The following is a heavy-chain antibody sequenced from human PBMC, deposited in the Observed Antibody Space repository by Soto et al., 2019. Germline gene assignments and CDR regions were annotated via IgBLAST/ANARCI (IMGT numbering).Heavy chain of an antibody. Sequence: QAKLVQSGAEVKKPESSVKVSCKASGGTFSSYAISWVRQAPGQGLEWMGGIIPIFGTANYAQKFQGRVTITADESTSTAYMELSSLRSEDTAVYYCARTGRGIAAAGPWGQGTLVTVSS. CDR3: ARTGRGIAAAGP. J-gene: IGHJ5*02. CDR1: GGTFSSYA. V-gene: IGHV1-69*01. CDR2: IIPIFGTA. D-gene: IGHD6-13*01.